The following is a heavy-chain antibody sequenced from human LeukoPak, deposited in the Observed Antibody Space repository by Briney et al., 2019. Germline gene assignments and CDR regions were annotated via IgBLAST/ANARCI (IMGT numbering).Heavy chain of an antibody. CDR1: GYTFTSYY. CDR3: ARDPLYGSGTYFFDY. D-gene: IGHD3-10*01. V-gene: IGHV1-46*01. Sequence: GASVKVSCKASGYTFTSYYMHWVRQAPGQGLEWMGIINPSGGSTSYAQKFQGRVTMTRDTSTSTVYMVLSSLRSEDTAVYYCARDPLYGSGTYFFDYWGQGTLVTVSS. J-gene: IGHJ4*02. CDR2: INPSGGST.